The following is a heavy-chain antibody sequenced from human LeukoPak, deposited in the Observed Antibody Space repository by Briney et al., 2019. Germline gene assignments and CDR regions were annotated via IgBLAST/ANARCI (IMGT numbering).Heavy chain of an antibody. Sequence: SVKVSCKASGGTFSSYSISWVRQAPGQGLEWMGRIIPILGIANYAQKFQGRVTITADKSTSTAYMELSSLRSEDTAVYYCARGYCSSTSCSVFDYWGQGTLVTVSS. J-gene: IGHJ4*02. D-gene: IGHD2-2*01. V-gene: IGHV1-69*02. CDR3: ARGYCSSTSCSVFDY. CDR1: GGTFSSYS. CDR2: IIPILGIA.